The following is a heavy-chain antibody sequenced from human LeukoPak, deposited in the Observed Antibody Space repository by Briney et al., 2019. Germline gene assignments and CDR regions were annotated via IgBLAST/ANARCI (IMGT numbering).Heavy chain of an antibody. CDR3: AKDMDVSIYGYNFDY. D-gene: IGHD5-24*01. V-gene: IGHV3-23*01. Sequence: GGSLRLSCAASGFTFSSYATSWVRQAPGTGLEWVSVISGSGGSTVHADSVKGRFTISRDNSKNTLYLQMNSLRAEDTAVYYCAKDMDVSIYGYNFDYWGQGTLVTVSS. CDR2: ISGSGGST. CDR1: GFTFSSYA. J-gene: IGHJ4*02.